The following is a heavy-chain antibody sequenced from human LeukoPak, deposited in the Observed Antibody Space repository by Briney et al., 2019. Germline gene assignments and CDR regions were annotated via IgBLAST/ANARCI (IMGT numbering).Heavy chain of an antibody. CDR3: AKDRGSGWPQFDY. Sequence: GGSLRLSCPASGFSFGSYAMSWVRQAPGKGLEWVSAISGRGGSTYYADSVKGRFTISRDNSKNTLYLQMNSLRAEDTAVYYCAKDRGSGWPQFDYWGQGTLVTVSS. CDR2: ISGRGGST. V-gene: IGHV3-23*01. D-gene: IGHD6-19*01. CDR1: GFSFGSYA. J-gene: IGHJ4*02.